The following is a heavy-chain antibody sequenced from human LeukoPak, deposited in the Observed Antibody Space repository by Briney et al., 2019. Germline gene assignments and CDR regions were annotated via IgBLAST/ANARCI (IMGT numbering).Heavy chain of an antibody. V-gene: IGHV4-39*01. CDR3: ARQSSGFRKYYGILTGYITPTPFFDY. Sequence: SETLSLTCTVSGGSISSSSYYWGWIRQPPGKGLEWIGSIYYSGSTYYSPSLKSRVTISVDTSKNQFSLKLSSVTAADTAVYYCARQSSGFRKYYGILTGYITPTPFFDYWGQGTLVTVSS. D-gene: IGHD3-9*01. CDR2: IYYSGST. J-gene: IGHJ4*02. CDR1: GGSISSSSYY.